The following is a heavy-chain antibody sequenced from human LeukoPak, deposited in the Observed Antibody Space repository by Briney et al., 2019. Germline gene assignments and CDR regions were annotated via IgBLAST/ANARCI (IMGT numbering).Heavy chain of an antibody. CDR2: ISSSSSYI. CDR1: GFTFSSYS. J-gene: IGHJ4*02. Sequence: GGSLRLSCAASGFTFSSYSMNWVRQAPGKGLEWVSSISSSSSYIYYADSVKGRLTISRDNAKNSLYLQMNSLRAEDTAVYYCARLGGSYGYWGQGALVTVSS. D-gene: IGHD1-26*01. CDR3: ARLGGSYGY. V-gene: IGHV3-21*01.